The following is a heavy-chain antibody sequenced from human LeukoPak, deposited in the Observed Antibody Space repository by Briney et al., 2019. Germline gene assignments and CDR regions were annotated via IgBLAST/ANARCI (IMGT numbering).Heavy chain of an antibody. D-gene: IGHD5-12*01. Sequence: SETLSLTCTVSGGSISSYYCSCGRQPPGKGLGWGGDIYYSVSTNYNPSLKSRVTISVDTSKNQFSLKLSSVSAADTAVYYCARRSTLHIVATIIKVFAYWGKGTLATVSS. V-gene: IGHV4-59*12. CDR1: GGSISSYY. CDR2: IYYSVST. J-gene: IGHJ4*02. CDR3: ARRSTLHIVATIIKVFAY.